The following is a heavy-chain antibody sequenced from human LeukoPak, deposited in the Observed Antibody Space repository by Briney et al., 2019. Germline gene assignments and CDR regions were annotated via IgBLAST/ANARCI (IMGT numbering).Heavy chain of an antibody. CDR2: IYYSGST. D-gene: IGHD3-10*01. CDR1: GGSIRSSDYY. CDR3: ARHIGGSGSYYRYKWFDP. Sequence: SETLFLTCTVSGGSIRSSDYYWGWFRQPPVKGLEWLGSIYYSGSTYYNPSLKSRVTIPVDTSKNQFSLKLTSVTAADTAIYYCARHIGGSGSYYRYKWFDPWGQGTLVTVSS. V-gene: IGHV4-39*01. J-gene: IGHJ5*02.